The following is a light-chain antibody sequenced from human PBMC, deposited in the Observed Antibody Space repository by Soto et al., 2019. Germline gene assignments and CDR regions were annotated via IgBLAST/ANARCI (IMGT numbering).Light chain of an antibody. Sequence: ETVLTQSPATLSLSPGERATLSCRASQSVSSYLAWYQQKPGQAPRLLIYGASSRATGIPARFSGSGSETDFTLTVSSLRSEDSAVYYCQQYNYWPITFGQGTRLEIK. J-gene: IGKJ5*01. CDR1: QSVSSY. CDR2: GAS. V-gene: IGKV3-15*01. CDR3: QQYNYWPIT.